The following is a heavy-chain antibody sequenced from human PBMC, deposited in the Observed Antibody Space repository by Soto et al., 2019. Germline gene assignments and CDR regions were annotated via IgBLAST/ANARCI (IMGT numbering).Heavy chain of an antibody. V-gene: IGHV1-3*01. CDR2: INAGNGNT. Sequence: ASVKVSCRASGYTFTSYAMHWVRQAPGQRLEWMGWINAGNGNTKYSQKFQGRVTITRDTSASTAYMELSSLRSEDTAVYYCARDLTRRYFDWLLLDYWGQGTLVTVSS. J-gene: IGHJ4*02. CDR3: ARDLTRRYFDWLLLDY. D-gene: IGHD3-9*01. CDR1: GYTFTSYA.